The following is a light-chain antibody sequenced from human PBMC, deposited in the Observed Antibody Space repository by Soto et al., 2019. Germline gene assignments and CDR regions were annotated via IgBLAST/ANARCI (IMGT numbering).Light chain of an antibody. V-gene: IGKV3-20*01. J-gene: IGKJ4*01. CDR3: QQYASSPPVT. CDR2: GAS. CDR1: QSVSSSY. Sequence: EIVLTQSPGTLSLSPVERATLSCRASQSVSSSYLAWYQQKAGQAPRLLIYGASSRATGIPDRFSGSGSGTDFTLTISRLEPEDFAVYYCQQYASSPPVTFGGGTKVEIK.